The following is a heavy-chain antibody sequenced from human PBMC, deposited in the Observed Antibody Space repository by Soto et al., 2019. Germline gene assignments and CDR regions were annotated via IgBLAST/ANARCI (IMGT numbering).Heavy chain of an antibody. CDR3: ARAHLRGSWTPYYGMDV. Sequence: ASETLSLTCTVSGGSISSYYWSWIRQPPGKGLEWIGYIYYSGSTNYNPSLKSRVTISVDTSKNQFSLKLSSVTAADTAVYYCARAHLRGSWTPYYGMDVWGQGTTVTVSS. D-gene: IGHD6-13*01. V-gene: IGHV4-59*08. CDR2: IYYSGST. J-gene: IGHJ6*02. CDR1: GGSISSYY.